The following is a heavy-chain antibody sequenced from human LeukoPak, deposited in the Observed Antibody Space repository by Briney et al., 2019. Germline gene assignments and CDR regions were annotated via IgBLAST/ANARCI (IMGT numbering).Heavy chain of an antibody. CDR1: GFTFSSYW. Sequence: PGGSLRLSCAASGFTFSSYWMSWVRQAPGKGLEWVANIKQDGSEKYYVDSVKGRFTISRDNAKNSLYLQMNSLRAEDTAVYYCAGSPYNYYDSSGYRDYWGQGTLVTVSS. CDR2: IKQDGSEK. J-gene: IGHJ4*02. D-gene: IGHD3-22*01. V-gene: IGHV3-7*01. CDR3: AGSPYNYYDSSGYRDY.